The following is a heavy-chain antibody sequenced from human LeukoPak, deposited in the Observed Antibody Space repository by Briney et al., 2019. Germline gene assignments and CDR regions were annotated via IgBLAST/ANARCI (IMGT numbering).Heavy chain of an antibody. CDR2: IYHSGST. D-gene: IGHD3-10*01. CDR3: VRLAPGMVRGVVRNFDS. J-gene: IGHJ4*02. V-gene: IGHV4-30-2*01. CDR1: GGSISSGGYY. Sequence: PSQTLSLTCTVSGGSISSGGYYWSWIRQPPGKGLEWIGYIYHSGSTYYNPSLKSRVTISVDRSKNQFSLKLSSVTAADTAVYYCVRLAPGMVRGVVRNFDSWGQGTLVTVSS.